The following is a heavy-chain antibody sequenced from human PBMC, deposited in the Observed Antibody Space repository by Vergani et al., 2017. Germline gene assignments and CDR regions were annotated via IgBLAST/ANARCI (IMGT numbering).Heavy chain of an antibody. CDR1: GGSISSYY. J-gene: IGHJ6*03. V-gene: IGHV4-4*07. CDR2: IYTSGST. CDR3: ARDFAWAHGDYYYYYMDV. D-gene: IGHD3-9*01. Sequence: QVQLQESGPGLVKPSETLSLTCTVSGGSISSYYWSWIRQPAGKGLEWIGRIYTSGSTNYNPSLKSRVTMSVDTSKNQFSLKLSSVTAADTAVYYCARDFAWAHGDYYYYYMDVWGKGTTVTVSS.